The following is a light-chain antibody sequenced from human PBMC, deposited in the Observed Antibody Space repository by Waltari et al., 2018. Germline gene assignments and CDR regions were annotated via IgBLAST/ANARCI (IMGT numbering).Light chain of an antibody. V-gene: IGLV4-69*01. CDR1: SGHSTYA. CDR2: VTNDGTH. CDR3: QTWGPGIRV. J-gene: IGLJ3*02. Sequence: QLMLTQSPSASASLGDSVKLTCTLSSGHSTYAIAWHQQQPAKGPRYLMKVTNDGTHSKGDGIPDRFSGSSSGAERYLTISRLQSEDDAEYYCQTWGPGIRVFGGGTKLTVL.